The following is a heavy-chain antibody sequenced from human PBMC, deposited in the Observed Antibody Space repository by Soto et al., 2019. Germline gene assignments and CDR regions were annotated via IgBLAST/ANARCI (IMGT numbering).Heavy chain of an antibody. Sequence: QVQLVQSGGEVREPGASVKVSCKASGYSFLYYAISWVRQAPGQGLEWLGWISPYNANTKYGERVQGRVTITTDTATSTAYLELRSLTSDDTAVYYCAVRGSDTSKGLLGWGQGTLDTVSS. V-gene: IGHV1-18*01. CDR3: AVRGSDTSKGLLG. D-gene: IGHD6-19*01. J-gene: IGHJ4*02. CDR2: ISPYNANT. CDR1: GYSFLYYA.